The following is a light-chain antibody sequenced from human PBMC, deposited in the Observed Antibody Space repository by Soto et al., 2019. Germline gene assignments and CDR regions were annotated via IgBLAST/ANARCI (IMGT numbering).Light chain of an antibody. CDR2: WAS. J-gene: IGKJ5*01. Sequence: DIVMTQSPDSLAVSLGESATINCKSSQSVLYSCNNKNYLAWYQQKPGQPPKLLIYWASTRESGVPDRFSGSGSGTDFTLTISSLQAEDVAVYYCQQYSSTPITFGQGTRLEIK. CDR1: QSVLYSCNNKNY. CDR3: QQYSSTPIT. V-gene: IGKV4-1*01.